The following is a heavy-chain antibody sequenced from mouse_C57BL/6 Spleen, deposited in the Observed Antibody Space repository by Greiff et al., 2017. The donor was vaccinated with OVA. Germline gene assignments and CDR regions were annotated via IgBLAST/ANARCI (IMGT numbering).Heavy chain of an antibody. V-gene: IGHV3-6*01. Sequence: EVKLMESGPGLVKPSQSLSLTCSVTGYSITSGYYWNWIRQFPGNKLEWMGYISYDGSNNYNPSLKNRISITRDTSKNQFFLKLNSVTTEDTATYYCARRDGYYPYYFDYWGQGTTLTVSS. CDR3: ARRDGYYPYYFDY. CDR2: ISYDGSN. J-gene: IGHJ2*01. CDR1: GYSITSGYY. D-gene: IGHD2-3*01.